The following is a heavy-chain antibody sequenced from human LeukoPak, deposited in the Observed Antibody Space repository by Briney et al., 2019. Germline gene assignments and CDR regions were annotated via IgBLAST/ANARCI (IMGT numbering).Heavy chain of an antibody. CDR2: IYYSGST. J-gene: IGHJ4*02. Sequence: PSETLSLTCTVSGGSISSSSYYWGWIRQPPGKGLEWIGSIYYSGSTYYNPSLKSRVTISVDTSKNQFSLKLSSVTAADTAVYYCARHNVEYQLLYLDYWGQGTLVTVSS. D-gene: IGHD2-2*02. CDR3: ARHNVEYQLLYLDY. CDR1: GGSISSSSYY. V-gene: IGHV4-39*01.